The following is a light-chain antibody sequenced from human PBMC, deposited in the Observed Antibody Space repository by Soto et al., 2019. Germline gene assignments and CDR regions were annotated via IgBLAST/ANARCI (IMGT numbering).Light chain of an antibody. J-gene: IGLJ3*02. Sequence: QSVLTQPPSVSDAPRQRVTISCSGSSSNIGTNAVNWYQQLPGKAPKLLIYYNDLLPSGVSDRFSGSKSGTSASLAISGLQSEDEADYHCATWDDSLNGPVFGGGTKVTVL. CDR3: ATWDDSLNGPV. CDR2: YND. V-gene: IGLV1-36*01. CDR1: SSNIGTNA.